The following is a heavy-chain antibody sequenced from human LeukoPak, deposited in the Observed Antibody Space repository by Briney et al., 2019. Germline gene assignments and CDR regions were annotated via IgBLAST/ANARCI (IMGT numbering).Heavy chain of an antibody. D-gene: IGHD2-2*01. J-gene: IGHJ6*03. CDR3: ARVYCSSTSCYYYYYMDV. CDR2: IYYSGST. V-gene: IGHV4-39*07. CDR1: GGSISSSSYY. Sequence: SETLSLTCTASGGSISSSSYYWGWIRQPPGKGLEWIGSIYYSGSTYYNPSLKSRVTISVDTSKNQFSLKLSSVTAADTAVYYCARVYCSSTSCYYYYYMDVWGKGTTVTVSS.